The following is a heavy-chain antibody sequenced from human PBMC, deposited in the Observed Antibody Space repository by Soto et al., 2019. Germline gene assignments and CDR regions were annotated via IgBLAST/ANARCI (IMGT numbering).Heavy chain of an antibody. Sequence: QVQLQESGPGLVKPSQTLSLTCTVSGGSISSGGYYWSWIRQHPGKGLEWIGYIYYSGSTYYNPSLKSRVTISVDTSKNQFSLKLSSVTAADTAVYYCARVERIVEYYFGSGCYYKYFDYWGQGTLVTVSP. V-gene: IGHV4-31*03. CDR1: GGSISSGGYY. J-gene: IGHJ4*02. D-gene: IGHD3-10*01. CDR2: IYYSGST. CDR3: ARVERIVEYYFGSGCYYKYFDY.